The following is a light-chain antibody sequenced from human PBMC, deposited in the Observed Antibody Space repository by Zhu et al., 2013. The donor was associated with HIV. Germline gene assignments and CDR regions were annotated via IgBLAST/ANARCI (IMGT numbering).Light chain of an antibody. Sequence: DIQMTQSPSILSASVGDRVTITCRASQSISAWLAWYQQKPGKAPSLLIYKASTLQSGVPSRFSGSGSETDFTLTINSLQPEDFATYYCQQYNNYPLTFGGGTKVEMK. J-gene: IGKJ4*01. CDR1: QSISAW. CDR3: QQYNNYPLT. CDR2: KAS. V-gene: IGKV1-5*03.